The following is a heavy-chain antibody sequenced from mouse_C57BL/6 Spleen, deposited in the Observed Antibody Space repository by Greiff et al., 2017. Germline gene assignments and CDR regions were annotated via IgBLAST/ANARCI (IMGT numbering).Heavy chain of an antibody. J-gene: IGHJ1*03. Sequence: EVQRVESGGGLVKPGGSLKLSCAASGFTFSDYGMHWVRQAPEKGLEWVAYISSGSSTIYYADTVKGRFTISSDNAKNTLFLQMTSLRSEDTAMYYCARSPYYYGSSYWYFDVWGTGTTVTVSS. V-gene: IGHV5-17*01. CDR3: ARSPYYYGSSYWYFDV. CDR1: GFTFSDYG. D-gene: IGHD1-1*01. CDR2: ISSGSSTI.